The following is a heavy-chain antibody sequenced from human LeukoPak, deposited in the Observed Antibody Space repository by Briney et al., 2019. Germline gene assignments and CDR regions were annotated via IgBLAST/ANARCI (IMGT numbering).Heavy chain of an antibody. CDR1: GFTFSSYA. V-gene: IGHV3-23*01. J-gene: IGHJ4*02. CDR2: ISGSGGST. D-gene: IGHD3-10*01. Sequence: GGSLRPSCAASGFTFSSYAMSWVRQAPGKGLEWVSAISGSGGSTYYADSVKGRFTISRDNSKNTLYLQMNSLRAEDTAVYYCARGEGSSSSRPDYWGQGTLVTVSS. CDR3: ARGEGSSSSRPDY.